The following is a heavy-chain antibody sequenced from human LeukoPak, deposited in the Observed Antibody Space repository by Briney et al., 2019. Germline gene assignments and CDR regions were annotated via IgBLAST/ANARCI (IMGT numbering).Heavy chain of an antibody. CDR1: GFTFSSYW. CDR3: ARGGYSSGWYPYYFDY. CDR2: IKQDGSEK. Sequence: GGSLRLPCAASGFTFSSYWMSWVRQAPGKGLEWVANIKQDGSEKYYVDSVKGRFTISRDNAKNSLYLQMNSLRAEDTAVYYCARGGYSSGWYPYYFDYWGQGTLVTVSS. D-gene: IGHD6-19*01. J-gene: IGHJ4*02. V-gene: IGHV3-7*05.